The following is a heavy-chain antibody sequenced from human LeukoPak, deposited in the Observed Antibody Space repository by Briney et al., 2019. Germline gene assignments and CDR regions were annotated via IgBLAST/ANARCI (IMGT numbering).Heavy chain of an antibody. CDR3: ARGYYYDSSGYNYFGY. CDR1: GGTFRSYG. Sequence: GSSVRVSCKTSGGTFRSYGLNWVRQAPGQGPEWMGGFIPILGIPKYAQNLQGRVTITADESTSTGYMELSGLTYEDTAVYYCARGYYYDSSGYNYFGYWGQGTLVTVSS. J-gene: IGHJ4*02. D-gene: IGHD3-22*01. CDR2: FIPILGIP. V-gene: IGHV1-69*01.